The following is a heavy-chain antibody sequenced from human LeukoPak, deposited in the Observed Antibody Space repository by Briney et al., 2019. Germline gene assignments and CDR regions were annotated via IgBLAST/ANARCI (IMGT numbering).Heavy chain of an antibody. CDR1: GFTFSSYE. CDR3: ARDYCSSTSCYSPGMDV. CDR2: ISSSGSTI. J-gene: IGHJ6*02. Sequence: GGSLRLSCAACGFTFSSYEMNWVRQAPGKGPEWVSYISSSGSTIYYADSVKGRFTISRDNAKNSLYLQMNSLRAEDTAVYYCARDYCSSTSCYSPGMDVWGQGTTVTVSS. V-gene: IGHV3-48*03. D-gene: IGHD2-2*02.